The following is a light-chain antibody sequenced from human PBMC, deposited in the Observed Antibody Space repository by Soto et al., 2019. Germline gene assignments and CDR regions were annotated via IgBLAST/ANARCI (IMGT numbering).Light chain of an antibody. CDR3: CSYAGSNVWV. CDR2: DVF. CDR1: SSDVGDYNY. V-gene: IGLV2-11*01. Sequence: QSALTQPRSVSGSPGQSVTISCTGTSSDVGDYNYVSWYQQHPGKAPKLMIYDVFKRSGVPNRFSGSKSGNTASLTISGLQVEDAADYYGCSYAGSNVWVFGGGTKLTVL. J-gene: IGLJ3*02.